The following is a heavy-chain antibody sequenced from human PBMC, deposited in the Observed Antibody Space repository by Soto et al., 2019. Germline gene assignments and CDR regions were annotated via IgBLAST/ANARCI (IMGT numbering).Heavy chain of an antibody. CDR3: ASSGWPKEEPTGNWFDP. Sequence: QVQLVQSGAEVKKPGSSVKVSCKASGGTFSSYAISWVRQAPGQGLEWMGGIIPIFGTANYAQKFQGRVTITADESTSTAYMELSSLRSEDTAVYYCASSGWPKEEPTGNWFDPWGQGTLVTVSS. D-gene: IGHD6-19*01. CDR2: IIPIFGTA. V-gene: IGHV1-69*12. CDR1: GGTFSSYA. J-gene: IGHJ5*02.